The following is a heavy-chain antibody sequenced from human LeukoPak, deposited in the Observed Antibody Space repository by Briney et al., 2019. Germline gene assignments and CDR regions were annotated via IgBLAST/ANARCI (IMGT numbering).Heavy chain of an antibody. J-gene: IGHJ4*02. D-gene: IGHD3-16*01. Sequence: GGSLRLSCAASGFTFSSYSMNWVRQAPGKGLEWVSYISSSGSTIYYADSEKGRFTISRDNAKNSLYLQMNSLRAEDTAVYYCARDGTSSRGYYDYVWGSYPFDYWGQGTLVTVSS. CDR1: GFTFSSYS. CDR2: ISSSGSTI. V-gene: IGHV3-48*04. CDR3: ARDGTSSRGYYDYVWGSYPFDY.